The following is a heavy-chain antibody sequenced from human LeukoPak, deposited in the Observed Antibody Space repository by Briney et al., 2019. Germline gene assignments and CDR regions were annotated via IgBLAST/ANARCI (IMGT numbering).Heavy chain of an antibody. CDR1: GFTVSSNY. V-gene: IGHV3-66*02. CDR2: IYSGGST. CDR3: ARGGLVPAAARVIGFDI. Sequence: PGGSLRLSCAASGFTVSSNYMSWVRQAPGKGLEWVSVIYSGGSTYYADSVKGRFTISRDNSKNTLYLQMNCLRAEDTAVYYCARGGLVPAAARVIGFDIWGQGTMVTVSS. D-gene: IGHD2-2*01. J-gene: IGHJ3*02.